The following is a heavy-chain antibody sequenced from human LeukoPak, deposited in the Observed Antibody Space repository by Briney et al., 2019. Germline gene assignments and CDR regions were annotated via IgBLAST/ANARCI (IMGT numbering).Heavy chain of an antibody. V-gene: IGHV3-21*01. J-gene: IGHJ3*02. CDR1: GFTFSSYS. Sequence: GGSLRLSCAASGFTFSSYSMNWVRQAPGKGLEWVSSISSGSSYIYYADSVKGRFTISRDNARNSVYLQMNSLRAEDTAVYYCARRGHAAVATQKDDALDIWGQGTMVTVSS. CDR2: ISSGSSYI. CDR3: ARRGHAAVATQKDDALDI. D-gene: IGHD6-13*01.